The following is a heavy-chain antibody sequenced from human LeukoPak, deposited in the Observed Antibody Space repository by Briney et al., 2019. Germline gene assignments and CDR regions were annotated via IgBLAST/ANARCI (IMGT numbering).Heavy chain of an antibody. V-gene: IGHV1-46*01. CDR2: INPSGGST. CDR1: GYTFTSYY. CDR3: ARAYYDSSATFIAAFDI. J-gene: IGHJ3*02. Sequence: ASVKVSCKASGYTFTSYYFHWVRQAPGQGLEWMGIINPSGGSTSYAQKFQGRVTMTRDTSTSTVYMELSSLRSEDTAVYYCARAYYDSSATFIAAFDIWGQGTMVTVSS. D-gene: IGHD3-22*01.